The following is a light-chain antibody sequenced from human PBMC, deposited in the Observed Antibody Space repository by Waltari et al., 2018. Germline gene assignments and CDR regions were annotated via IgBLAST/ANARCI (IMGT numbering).Light chain of an antibody. J-gene: IGKJ2*01. V-gene: IGKV1-39*01. CDR3: QESYSTLYT. CDR2: VAS. Sequence: IQMTQSPSSLSASVGDRVTITCRASQSISTSLNWYQQIPGKAPKLLIYVASTLQSGVPSRFSGSGSGTEFTLTISSLQPEDIATFSCQESYSTLYTFGQGTKVEIK. CDR1: QSISTS.